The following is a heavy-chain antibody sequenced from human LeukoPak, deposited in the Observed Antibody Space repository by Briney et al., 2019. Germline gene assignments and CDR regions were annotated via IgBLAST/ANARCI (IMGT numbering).Heavy chain of an antibody. CDR2: IYYSGST. CDR1: GGSIRSSSYY. CDR3: ASLRERSYYARGFDY. Sequence: SETLSLTCTVSGGSIRSSSYYRGWIRQPPGKGLEWIGSIYYSGSTYYNPSLKSRVTISVDTSKNQFSLKLSSVTAANTAVYYCASLRERSYYARGFDYWGQGTLVTVSS. V-gene: IGHV4-39*01. J-gene: IGHJ4*02. D-gene: IGHD1-26*01.